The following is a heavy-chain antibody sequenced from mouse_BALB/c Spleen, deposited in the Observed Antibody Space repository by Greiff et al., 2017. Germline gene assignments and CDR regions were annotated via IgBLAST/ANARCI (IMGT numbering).Heavy chain of an antibody. Sequence: VKLMESGPGLVAPSQSLSITCTVSGFSLTSYGVHWVRQPPGKGLEWLGVIWAGGSTNYNSALMSRLSISKDNSKSQVFLKMNSLQTDDTAMYYCARDTGYYGSSPYYYAMDYWGQGTSVTVSS. V-gene: IGHV2-9*02. CDR3: ARDTGYYGSSPYYYAMDY. CDR1: GFSLTSYG. J-gene: IGHJ4*01. D-gene: IGHD1-1*01. CDR2: IWAGGST.